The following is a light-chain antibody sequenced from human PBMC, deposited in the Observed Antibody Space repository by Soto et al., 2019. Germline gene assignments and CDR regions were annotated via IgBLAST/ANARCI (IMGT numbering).Light chain of an antibody. CDR2: EVS. V-gene: IGLV2-14*01. CDR3: SSYININTRVV. Sequence: QSALTQPASVSGSPGQSITISCTGTSSDVGGYNYVSWYQQHPGKAPKLMIYEVSNRPSGVSNRFSGSKSYNTASLTISGLQAEDEADYYCSSYININTRVVFGGGTKLTVL. CDR1: SSDVGGYNY. J-gene: IGLJ2*01.